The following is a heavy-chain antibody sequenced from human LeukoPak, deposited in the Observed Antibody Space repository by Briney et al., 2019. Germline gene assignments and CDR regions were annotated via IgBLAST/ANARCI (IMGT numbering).Heavy chain of an antibody. CDR3: ASGYRVVPGVHNVGRTQYYNGMDV. V-gene: IGHV1-46*01. CDR1: GYTFTTYF. Sequence: ASVKVSCTASGYTFTTYFVHWVRQAPGQGLEWMGIIDPSDGSTSHTQKFQGRVTMTRDTSTSTVYMELSSLRSEDTAVYFCASGYRVVPGVHNVGRTQYYNGMDVWGQGTTVTVSS. D-gene: IGHD2-2*01. J-gene: IGHJ6*02. CDR2: IDPSDGST.